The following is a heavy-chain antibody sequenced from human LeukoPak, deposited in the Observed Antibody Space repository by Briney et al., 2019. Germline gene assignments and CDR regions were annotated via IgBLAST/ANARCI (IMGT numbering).Heavy chain of an antibody. CDR3: ARGVKGLRGAFDI. V-gene: IGHV4-31*03. CDR1: GGSISSGVYY. J-gene: IGHJ3*02. CDR2: IYYSGST. D-gene: IGHD3-10*01. Sequence: SQTLSLTCTVSGGSISSGVYYWSWIRQHPGKGLEWIGYIYYSGSTYSNPSLKSRLTMSVDISKNQFSLMLSSVTAADTAVYYCARGVKGLRGAFDIWGQGTMVTVSS.